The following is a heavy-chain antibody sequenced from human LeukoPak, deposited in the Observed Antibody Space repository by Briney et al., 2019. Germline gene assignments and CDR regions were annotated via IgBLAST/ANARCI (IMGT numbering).Heavy chain of an antibody. CDR1: GFTFSSYA. CDR3: AKDQKWFGELSPYFDY. Sequence: GGSLRLSCAASGFTFSSYAMSWVRQAPGKGLEWVSAISGSGGSTYYADSVKGRFTISRDNSKNTLYLQMSSLRAEDTAVYYCAKDQKWFGELSPYFDYWGQGTLVTVSS. V-gene: IGHV3-23*01. CDR2: ISGSGGST. D-gene: IGHD3-10*01. J-gene: IGHJ4*02.